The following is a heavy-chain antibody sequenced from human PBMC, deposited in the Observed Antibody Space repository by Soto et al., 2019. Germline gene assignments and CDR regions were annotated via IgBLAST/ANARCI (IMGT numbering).Heavy chain of an antibody. D-gene: IGHD3-22*01. CDR2: IRSKTDGGTT. CDR3: SYDSYRGAY. J-gene: IGHJ4*02. CDR1: GFSFSDAW. Sequence: EVKLVESGGGLVKPGGSLSLSCAASGFSFSDAWMCWVRQAPGKGLEWVCRIRSKTDGGTTDYAAPVRGRFTISRYDAKATLYLEMNSLQTKDTAVYYCSYDSYRGAYWGQGTLVTVSS. V-gene: IGHV3-15*01.